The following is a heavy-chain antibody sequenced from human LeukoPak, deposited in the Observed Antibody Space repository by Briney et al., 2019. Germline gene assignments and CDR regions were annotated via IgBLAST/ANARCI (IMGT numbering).Heavy chain of an antibody. D-gene: IGHD5-12*01. J-gene: IGHJ4*02. CDR3: ARGGYSGKSKIDY. CDR2: IYSGGST. V-gene: IGHV3-53*01. CDR1: GFTVSSNY. Sequence: GGSLRLSCAASGFTVSSNYMSWVRQAPGKGLEWVSVIYSGGSTYYADSVKGRFTISRDNSKNTLYLQMNSLRAEDTAVYYCARGGYSGKSKIDYWGQGTLVTVSS.